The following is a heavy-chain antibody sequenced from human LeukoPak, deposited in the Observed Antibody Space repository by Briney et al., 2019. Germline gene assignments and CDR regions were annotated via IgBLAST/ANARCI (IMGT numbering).Heavy chain of an antibody. CDR2: INHSGST. D-gene: IGHD2-15*01. V-gene: IGHV4-34*01. J-gene: IGHJ4*02. CDR3: ARVPYCSGGSCYFQHFDY. Sequence: PSETLSLTCAVHGESFSGYYWSWIRQPPGKGLEWIGEINHSGSTNYNPSLKSRVTISVDTSKNQFSLKLSSVTAADTAVYYCARVPYCSGGSCYFQHFDYWGQGTLVTVSS. CDR1: GESFSGYY.